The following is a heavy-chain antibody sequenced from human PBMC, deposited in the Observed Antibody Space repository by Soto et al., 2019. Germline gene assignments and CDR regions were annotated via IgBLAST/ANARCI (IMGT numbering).Heavy chain of an antibody. J-gene: IGHJ5*02. CDR3: AGGPDYGDYDA. CDR1: GGSFTDYK. D-gene: IGHD4-17*01. CDR2: IRHNGDT. Sequence: QVQLRQWGAGLLKPSETLSLTCVVSGGSFTDYKWTWIRQSPEKGLEWIGEIRHNGDTDAKPSLRSRLTMSLDTSKNQLSLHLSSVTSADTAVYFCAGGPDYGDYDAWGQGTLVTVSS. V-gene: IGHV4-34*01.